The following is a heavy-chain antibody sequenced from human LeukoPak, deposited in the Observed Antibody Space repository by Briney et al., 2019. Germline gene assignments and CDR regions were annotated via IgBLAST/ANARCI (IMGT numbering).Heavy chain of an antibody. CDR1: GFTFSSYG. D-gene: IGHD1-26*01. J-gene: IGHJ4*02. CDR3: ARDQESSGWAY. CDR2: IKQDGSQK. V-gene: IGHV3-7*01. Sequence: GGSLRLSCAASGFTFSSYGMHWVRQAPGKGLEWVANIKQDGSQKYYVDSLKGRFTISRDNAKNSLYLQMNSLRAEDTALYYCARDQESSGWAYWGQGTLVTVSS.